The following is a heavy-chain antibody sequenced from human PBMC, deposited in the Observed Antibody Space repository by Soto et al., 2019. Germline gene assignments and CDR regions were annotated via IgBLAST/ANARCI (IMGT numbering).Heavy chain of an antibody. J-gene: IGHJ6*02. CDR2: IRSKPYDGTT. Sequence: GGSLRLSCTASGLTFGDYAMSWFRQAPGKGLEWVGFIRSKPYDGTTEYAASAKGRFTISRDDSKSIAYLQMNSLKTEDTAVYYCAKDLFSMVRGASYYSYGMDVWGQGTTVTVSS. CDR1: GLTFGDYA. CDR3: AKDLFSMVRGASYYSYGMDV. V-gene: IGHV3-49*03. D-gene: IGHD3-10*01.